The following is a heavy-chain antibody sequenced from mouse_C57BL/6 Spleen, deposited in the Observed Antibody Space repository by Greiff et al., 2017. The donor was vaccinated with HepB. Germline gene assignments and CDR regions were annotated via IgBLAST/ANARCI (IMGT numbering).Heavy chain of an antibody. J-gene: IGHJ1*03. D-gene: IGHD1-1*01. CDR3: ARVPLYYGSSPWYFDV. Sequence: EVKLVESEGGLVQPGSSMKLSCTASGFTFSDYYMAWVRQVPEKGLEWVANINYDGSSTYYLDSLKSRFIISRDNAKNILYLQMSSLKSEDTATYYCARVPLYYGSSPWYFDVWGTGTTVTVSS. CDR2: INYDGSST. V-gene: IGHV5-16*01. CDR1: GFTFSDYY.